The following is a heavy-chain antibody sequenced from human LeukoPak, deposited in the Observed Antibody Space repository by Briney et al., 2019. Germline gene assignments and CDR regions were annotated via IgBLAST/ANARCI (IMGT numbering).Heavy chain of an antibody. CDR3: ARDSKLLGTDY. J-gene: IGHJ4*02. D-gene: IGHD2-15*01. CDR2: INPNSGDT. Sequence: GASVKVSCKASGYTFTGYYIHWVRQAPGQGLEWMGWINPNSGDTNYAQKFQGRVTMTRDTSISTAYMELSRLRSDDTAVYYCARDSKLLGTDYWGQGTLVTVSS. V-gene: IGHV1-2*02. CDR1: GYTFTGYY.